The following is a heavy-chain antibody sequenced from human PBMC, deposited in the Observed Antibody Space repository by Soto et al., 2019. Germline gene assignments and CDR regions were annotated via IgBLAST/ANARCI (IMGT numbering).Heavy chain of an antibody. Sequence: TSATLSLTCAVYGGSFSGYYWSWIRQSPVKGLEWIGNIYYSGSTNLNPSLKSRVTMSLDTSKKQFSLKLSSVTAADTAVYYCARSIVGTTRYNSGTDVWGQGTTVTVSS. V-gene: IGHV4-34*11. CDR3: ARSIVGTTRYNSGTDV. D-gene: IGHD1-26*01. J-gene: IGHJ6*02. CDR1: GGSFSGYY. CDR2: IYYSGST.